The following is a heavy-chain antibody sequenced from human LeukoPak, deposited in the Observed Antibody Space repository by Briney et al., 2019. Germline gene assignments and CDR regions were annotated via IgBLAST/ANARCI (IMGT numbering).Heavy chain of an antibody. J-gene: IGHJ6*03. CDR1: GGSISSYY. D-gene: IGHD3-10*01. V-gene: IGHV4-39*01. CDR2: IYYSGGT. Sequence: PSETLSLTCTVSGGSISSYYWGWIRQPPGKGLEWIGRIYYSGGTYYNPSLKSRVTISVDTSTNQFSLKLSSVTAADTAVYYCARHYPMVGYMDVWGKGTTVTISS. CDR3: ARHYPMVGYMDV.